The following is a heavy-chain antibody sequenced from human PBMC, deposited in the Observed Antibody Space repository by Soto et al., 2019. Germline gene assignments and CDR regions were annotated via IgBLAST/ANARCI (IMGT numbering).Heavy chain of an antibody. Sequence: ASVKVSCKASGYTFTIYGISWVRQAPGQGLEWMGWISGYNGNTNYAQKLQGRVTMTTDTSTSTAYMELRSLRSDDTAVYYCARDVTIFGVVIIGIANFDYWGQGTLVTVSS. CDR3: ARDVTIFGVVIIGIANFDY. V-gene: IGHV1-18*01. CDR2: ISGYNGNT. CDR1: GYTFTIYG. D-gene: IGHD3-3*01. J-gene: IGHJ4*02.